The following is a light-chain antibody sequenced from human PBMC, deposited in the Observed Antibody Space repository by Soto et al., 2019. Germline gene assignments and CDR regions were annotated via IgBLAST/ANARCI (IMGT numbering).Light chain of an antibody. CDR3: QHYYCIPLT. CDR1: QSVFYTSNSRNY. J-gene: IGKJ4*01. Sequence: DIVMTQSPDSLAVSLGERATINCKSSQSVFYTSNSRNYLAWYQQRPGQAPKLLISWASTREFGVPDRFSGSGSGTDFTLTISGLKAEDVAVYDCQHYYCIPLTFGGGTKVEIK. V-gene: IGKV4-1*01. CDR2: WAS.